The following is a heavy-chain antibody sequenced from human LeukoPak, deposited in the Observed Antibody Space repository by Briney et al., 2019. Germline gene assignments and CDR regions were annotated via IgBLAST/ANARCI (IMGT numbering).Heavy chain of an antibody. D-gene: IGHD4-17*01. Sequence: SETLSLTCTVSGGSISSYYWSWIRQPPGKGLEWIGYIYYSGSTNYNPSLKSRVTISVDTSKNQFSLKLSSVTAADTAVYYRARTVPMGENWFDPWGQGTLVTVSS. CDR1: GGSISSYY. CDR2: IYYSGST. CDR3: ARTVPMGENWFDP. J-gene: IGHJ5*02. V-gene: IGHV4-59*01.